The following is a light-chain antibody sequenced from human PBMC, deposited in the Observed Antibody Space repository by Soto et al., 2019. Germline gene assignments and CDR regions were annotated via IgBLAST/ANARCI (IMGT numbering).Light chain of an antibody. J-gene: IGKJ1*01. Sequence: DIQMTQSPSTLSASVGYRFTITCLASQTINGWLAWYQQKPGKAPKILIYKASSLESGVPSRFSVSGSGTEFTLTISSLKTDDFATYYCQHYNSYPEAFCQGTKVDIK. V-gene: IGKV1-5*03. CDR3: QHYNSYPEA. CDR1: QTINGW. CDR2: KAS.